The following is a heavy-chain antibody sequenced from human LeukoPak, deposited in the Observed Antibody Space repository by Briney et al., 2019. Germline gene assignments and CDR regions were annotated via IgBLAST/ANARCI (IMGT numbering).Heavy chain of an antibody. J-gene: IGHJ4*02. CDR2: ISDSGGTT. D-gene: IGHD3-10*01. Sequence: GGSLRLSCEASGFTFSSYAMSWVRQAPGKGLEWVSSISDSGGTTYYADSVKGRFTISRDNSKNTLYLQMNSLRAEDTALYYCSKDRGGTLGDYFDYWGQGTLVTVSS. V-gene: IGHV3-23*01. CDR3: SKDRGGTLGDYFDY. CDR1: GFTFSSYA.